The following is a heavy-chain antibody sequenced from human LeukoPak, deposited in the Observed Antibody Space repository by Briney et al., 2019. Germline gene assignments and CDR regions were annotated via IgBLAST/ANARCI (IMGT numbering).Heavy chain of an antibody. D-gene: IGHD2-2*01. Sequence: ASVKVSCKAFGFTFSGNYMHWVRQAPGQGLEWMGWINPKSGGTNFAQKFLGRITLTRDPSITTAYMELSRLRSDDTAVYYCARQEELVVVPTASFDYWGQGTLVTVSS. CDR3: ARQEELVVVPTASFDY. CDR1: GFTFSGNY. J-gene: IGHJ4*02. CDR2: INPKSGGT. V-gene: IGHV1-2*02.